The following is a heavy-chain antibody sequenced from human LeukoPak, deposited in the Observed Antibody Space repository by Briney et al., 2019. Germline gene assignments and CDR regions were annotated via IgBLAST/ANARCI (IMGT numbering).Heavy chain of an antibody. J-gene: IGHJ5*02. CDR3: ARGRYYDYVWGTNWFDP. CDR2: IYYSGST. V-gene: IGHV4-31*03. CDR1: GGSISSGGYY. D-gene: IGHD3-16*01. Sequence: SETLSLTCTVSGGSISSGGYYWSWIRQHPGKGLEWIGYIYYSGSTYYNPFLKSRVTISVDTSKNQFSLKLSSVTAADTAVYYCARGRYYDYVWGTNWFDPWGQGTLVTVSS.